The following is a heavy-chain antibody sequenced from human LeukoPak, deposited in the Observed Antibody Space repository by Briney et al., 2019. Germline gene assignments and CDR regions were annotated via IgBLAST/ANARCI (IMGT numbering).Heavy chain of an antibody. J-gene: IGHJ4*02. Sequence: SETLSLTCSVSGGSISTYWWSWIRQSPGKGLEWIGNIFYSGYTNYNPSLKSRVTISVDTSKKQFSLKLSSMTAADTAVYYCARGALLWFGDRMEYYFDYWGQGTLLTVSS. D-gene: IGHD3-10*01. V-gene: IGHV4-59*01. CDR2: IFYSGYT. CDR1: GGSISTYW. CDR3: ARGALLWFGDRMEYYFDY.